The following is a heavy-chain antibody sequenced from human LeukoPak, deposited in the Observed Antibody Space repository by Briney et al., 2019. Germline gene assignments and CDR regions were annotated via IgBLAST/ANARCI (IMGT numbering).Heavy chain of an antibody. V-gene: IGHV4-59*08. CDR2: IYYGGST. D-gene: IGHD3-3*02. CDR3: ARQLAGLAPPGFIDS. Sequence: PSETLSLTCTVSGGSINSPYWTWIRQPPGKGLEWIGYIYYGGSTDYSPSLKSRATISLDTSKDQFSLHLTSVTAADTAVYYCARQLAGLAPPGFIDSWGQGTLVTVSS. CDR1: GGSINSPY. J-gene: IGHJ4*02.